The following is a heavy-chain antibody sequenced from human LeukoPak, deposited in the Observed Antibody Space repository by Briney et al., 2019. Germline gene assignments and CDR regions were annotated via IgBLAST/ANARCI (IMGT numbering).Heavy chain of an antibody. CDR2: IIPIFGTA. J-gene: IGHJ4*02. V-gene: IGHV1-69*06. CDR1: GGTFSSYA. CDR3: ARDRSSFRGRTYDSSGYYDY. D-gene: IGHD3-22*01. Sequence: SVKVSCKASGGTFSSYAISWVRQAPGQGLEWMGGIIPIFGTANYAQKFQGRVTITADKSTSTAYMELSSLRSEDTAVYYCARDRSSFRGRTYDSSGYYDYWGQGTLVTVSS.